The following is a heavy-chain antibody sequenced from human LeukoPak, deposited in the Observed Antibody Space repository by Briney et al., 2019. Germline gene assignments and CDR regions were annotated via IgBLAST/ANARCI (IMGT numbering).Heavy chain of an antibody. V-gene: IGHV3-74*01. CDR1: GFTFSSYW. CDR3: ARVPGGSYPSYFDY. D-gene: IGHD1-26*01. Sequence: GGSLRLSCAASGFTFSSYWMHWVRHAPGKGLVWVSRISPDGSSALYADSVKGRFTISRDNSKNTLYLQMNSLRAEDTAVYYCARVPGGSYPSYFDYWGQGTLVTVSS. CDR2: ISPDGSSA. J-gene: IGHJ4*02.